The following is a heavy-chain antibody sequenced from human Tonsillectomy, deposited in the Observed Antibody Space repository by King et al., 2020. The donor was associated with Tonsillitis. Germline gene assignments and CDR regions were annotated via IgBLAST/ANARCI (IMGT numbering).Heavy chain of an antibody. Sequence: VQLVESGGGLVQPGGSLRLSCAASGFTFSSYWMSWVRQAPRKGLEWVADIKQDGSEKNYVYSVKGRCTISRDNAKNSLYLQMNSLRAEDTAVYYCARGRGYSGYNPFWGQGTLVTVSS. V-gene: IGHV3-7*01. D-gene: IGHD5-12*01. CDR2: IKQDGSEK. CDR3: ARGRGYSGYNPF. J-gene: IGHJ4*02. CDR1: GFTFSSYW.